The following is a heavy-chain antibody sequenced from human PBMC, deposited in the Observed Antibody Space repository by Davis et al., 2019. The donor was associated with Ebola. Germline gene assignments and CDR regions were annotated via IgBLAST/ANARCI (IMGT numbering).Heavy chain of an antibody. CDR1: GFTVSSNY. J-gene: IGHJ4*02. D-gene: IGHD1-1*01. V-gene: IGHV3-53*01. CDR2: IYSGGST. CDR3: ARGGPGTGTDY. Sequence: GESLKISCAASGFTVSSNYMSWVRQAPGKGLEWVSVIYSGGSTYYADSVKGRFTISRDNSKNTLYLQMNSLRAEDTAMYYCARGGPGTGTDYWGRGTLVTVSS.